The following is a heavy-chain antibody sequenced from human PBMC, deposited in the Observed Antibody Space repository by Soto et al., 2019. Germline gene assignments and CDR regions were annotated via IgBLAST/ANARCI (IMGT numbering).Heavy chain of an antibody. Sequence: PGGSLRLSCAASGFTFSSYAMHWVRQAPGKGLEWVAVISYDGSNKYYADSVKGRFTISRDNSKNTLYLQMNSLRAEDTAVYYCARGEVVPAAIDYYYYGMDVWCQGTTVTVSS. CDR2: ISYDGSNK. J-gene: IGHJ6*02. D-gene: IGHD2-2*01. CDR3: ARGEVVPAAIDYYYYGMDV. CDR1: GFTFSSYA. V-gene: IGHV3-30-3*01.